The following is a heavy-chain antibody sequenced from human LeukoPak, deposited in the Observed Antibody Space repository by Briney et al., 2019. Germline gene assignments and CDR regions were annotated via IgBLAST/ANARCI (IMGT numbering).Heavy chain of an antibody. Sequence: SETLSLTCAVYGGSFSGYYWSWIRQPPGKGLEWIGEINHSGSTNYNPSLKSRVTISVDTSKNPFSLKLSSVTAADTAVYYCARDRYDFWSGSNGDAFDIWGQGTMVTVSS. V-gene: IGHV4-34*01. D-gene: IGHD3-3*01. CDR3: ARDRYDFWSGSNGDAFDI. CDR1: GGSFSGYY. J-gene: IGHJ3*02. CDR2: INHSGST.